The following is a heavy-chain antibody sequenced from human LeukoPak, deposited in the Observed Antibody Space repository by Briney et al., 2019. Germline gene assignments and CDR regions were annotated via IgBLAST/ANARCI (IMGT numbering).Heavy chain of an antibody. J-gene: IGHJ4*02. D-gene: IGHD2-2*01. CDR3: AKLVVPAANAVDS. CDR1: GFTFSDYY. Sequence: GGSLRLSCAAFGFTFSDYYMSWIRQAPGKGLEWIAYVGTAGKRIDYAESVRGRFTTSRDDAKSSLFLQMDSLTVEDTALYYCAKLVVPAANAVDSWGQGTLVTVSS. CDR2: VGTAGKRI. V-gene: IGHV3-11*01.